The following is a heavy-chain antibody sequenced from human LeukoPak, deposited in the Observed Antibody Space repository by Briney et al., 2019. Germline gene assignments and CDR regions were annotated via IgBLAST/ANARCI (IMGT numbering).Heavy chain of an antibody. D-gene: IGHD6-13*01. CDR2: INHSGST. J-gene: IGHJ4*02. V-gene: IGHV4-34*01. CDR1: GGSFSGYY. CDR3: ARLKGYSSSWYVEYYFDY. Sequence: SETLSLTCAVYGGSFSGYYWSWIRQPPGKGLEWIGEINHSGSTNYNPSLKSRVTISLDTSKNQFSLKLSSVTAADTAVYYCARLKGYSSSWYVEYYFDYWGQGTLVTVSS.